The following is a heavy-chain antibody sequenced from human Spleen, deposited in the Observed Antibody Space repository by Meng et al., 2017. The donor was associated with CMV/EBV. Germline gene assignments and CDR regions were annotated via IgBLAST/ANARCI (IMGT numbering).Heavy chain of an antibody. Sequence: ASVKVSCKASGYTFTNYDLNWVRQAAGQGLEWMGWMNPNSGGTGYAENFQGRVTMTRNTSISTAYMELTSLRSEDTAVYYCARDQPPSGTAMVGYYFDHWGQGTLVTVSS. V-gene: IGHV1-8*01. CDR2: MNPNSGGT. CDR1: GYTFTNYD. J-gene: IGHJ4*02. D-gene: IGHD5-18*01. CDR3: ARDQPPSGTAMVGYYFDH.